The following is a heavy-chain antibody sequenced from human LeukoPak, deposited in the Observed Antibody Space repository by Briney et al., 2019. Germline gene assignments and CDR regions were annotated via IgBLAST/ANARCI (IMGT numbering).Heavy chain of an antibody. V-gene: IGHV3-48*03. CDR2: ISNSGTTI. Sequence: PGGSLRLSCAASGISFSSYEMNWVRQAPGKGLEWVSYISNSGTTIFYADSVRGRFTISRDNAKNSLFLQMNSLRADDTAVYYCAGVPMSSPYIDSWGQGTLVTVSS. CDR1: GISFSSYE. CDR3: AGVPMSSPYIDS. J-gene: IGHJ4*02. D-gene: IGHD6-6*01.